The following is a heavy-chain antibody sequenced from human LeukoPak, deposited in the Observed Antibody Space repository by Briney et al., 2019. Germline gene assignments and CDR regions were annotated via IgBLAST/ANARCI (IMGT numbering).Heavy chain of an antibody. J-gene: IGHJ4*02. D-gene: IGHD5-18*01. CDR2: ISGSGSGSST. CDR3: ARGSGYTYAFTGRERTKSRLDY. CDR1: GFTFSSSA. V-gene: IGHV3-23*01. Sequence: GGSLRLSCAASGFTFSSSAMSWVRQAPGKGLEWVSTISGSGSGSSTYYADSVKGRFTISRDNSKNTLYLQMNSLRAEDTAVYYCARGSGYTYAFTGRERTKSRLDYWGQGTLVTVSS.